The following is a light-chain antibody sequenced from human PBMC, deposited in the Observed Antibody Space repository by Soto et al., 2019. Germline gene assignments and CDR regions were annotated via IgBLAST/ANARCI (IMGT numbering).Light chain of an antibody. J-gene: IGLJ1*01. CDR2: EVS. Sequence: QAVLPHPASVSWSPGQAITISCTGTSSDVGGYNYVSWYQQHPGKAPKLTIYEVSNRPSGVSNRFSGSKSGNTASLTISGLQAEDEADYYCSSYTSSSNYYVFGTGTKVTVL. CDR1: SSDVGGYNY. CDR3: SSYTSSSNYYV. V-gene: IGLV2-14*01.